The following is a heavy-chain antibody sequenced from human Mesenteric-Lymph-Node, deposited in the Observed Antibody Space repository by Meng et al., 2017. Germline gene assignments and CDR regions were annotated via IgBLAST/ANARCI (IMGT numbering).Heavy chain of an antibody. CDR1: GGSISSGDYY. Sequence: QVQLQESGPGLVKPSQTLSLTCTVSGGSISSGDYYWSWIRQPPGRGLEWIGYISYSGSTYYNPSLKSRVTISVDTSKNQFSLKLSSVTAADTAVYYYARTHFYDSSNYGFDYWGQGTLVTVSS. CDR3: ARTHFYDSSNYGFDY. CDR2: ISYSGST. J-gene: IGHJ4*02. V-gene: IGHV4-30-4*01. D-gene: IGHD3-22*01.